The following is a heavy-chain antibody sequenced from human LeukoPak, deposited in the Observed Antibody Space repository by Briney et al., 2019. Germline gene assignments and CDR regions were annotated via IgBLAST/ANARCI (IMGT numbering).Heavy chain of an antibody. CDR3: ASYFRADFDF. J-gene: IGHJ4*02. CDR1: GGSFSSYY. V-gene: IGHV4-4*07. CDR2: IYTSGST. D-gene: IGHD2/OR15-2a*01. Sequence: SETLSLTCTVSGGSFSSYYWSWIRQPAGKGLKWIGRIYTSGSTNYNPSLKSRVTMSVDTSKNQFSLKLTSVTAADTAVYYCASYFRADFDFWGQGTLVTVSS.